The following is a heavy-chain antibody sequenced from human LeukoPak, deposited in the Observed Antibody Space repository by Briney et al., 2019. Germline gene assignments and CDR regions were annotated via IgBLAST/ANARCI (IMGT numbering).Heavy chain of an antibody. CDR2: IYSGGST. J-gene: IGHJ4*02. D-gene: IGHD6-13*01. V-gene: IGHV3-66*01. CDR3: ARAGPSSSWHQFDY. CDR1: GFTVSRNY. Sequence: GGSLRLSCAASGFTVSRNYMSWVRQAPGKGLEWVSVIYSGGSTYYADSVKGRFTISRDNSKNTLYLQMNSLRAEDTAVYYCARAGPSSSWHQFDYWGQGTQVTVSS.